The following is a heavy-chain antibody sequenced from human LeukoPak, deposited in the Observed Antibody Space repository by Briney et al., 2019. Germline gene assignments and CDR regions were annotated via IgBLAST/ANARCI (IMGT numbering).Heavy chain of an antibody. Sequence: SETLSLTCAVYGGSFSGYYWSWIRQPPGKGLEWIGEINHSGSTNYNPSPKSRVTISVDTSKNQFSLKLSSVTAADTAVYYCSRESGPFSPFGFWGQGTLVSVHS. D-gene: IGHD1-26*01. V-gene: IGHV4-34*01. CDR2: INHSGST. J-gene: IGHJ4*02. CDR3: SRESGPFSPFGF. CDR1: GGSFSGYY.